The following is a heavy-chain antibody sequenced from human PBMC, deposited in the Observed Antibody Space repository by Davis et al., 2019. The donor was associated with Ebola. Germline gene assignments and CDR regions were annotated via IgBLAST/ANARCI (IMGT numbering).Heavy chain of an antibody. V-gene: IGHV1-69*04. Sequence: AASVKVSCKASGGPFRSAGISWVRQAPGQGLEWMGRIIHILGMTDYAQKFQGRVIITADKSTNTAYMELHSLRSEDTALYYCAIDQGVGASRIDHWGQGSLVIVSS. CDR3: AIDQGVGASRIDH. D-gene: IGHD1-26*01. CDR2: IIHILGMT. J-gene: IGHJ4*02. CDR1: GGPFRSAG.